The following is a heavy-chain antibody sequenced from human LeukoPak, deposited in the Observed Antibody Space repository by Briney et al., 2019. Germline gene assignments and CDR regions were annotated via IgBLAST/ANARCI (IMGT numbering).Heavy chain of an antibody. CDR3: ARDYIVVVPAATYWYFDL. CDR2: IYTSGST. CDR1: GGSISSYY. D-gene: IGHD2-2*01. V-gene: IGHV4-4*07. J-gene: IGHJ2*01. Sequence: SETLSLTCTVSGGSISSYYWGWIRQPAGKGLEWIGRIYTSGSTNYNPSLKSRVTMSVDTSKNQFSLKLSSVTAADTAVYYCARDYIVVVPAATYWYFDLWGRGTLVTVSS.